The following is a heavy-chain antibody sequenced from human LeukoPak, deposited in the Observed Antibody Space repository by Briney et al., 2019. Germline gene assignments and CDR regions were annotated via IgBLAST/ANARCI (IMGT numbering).Heavy chain of an antibody. D-gene: IGHD2-2*02. J-gene: IGHJ4*02. Sequence: PSETLSLTCAVYGGSFSGYYWSWIRQPPGKGLEWIGEINHSGSTYYNPSLKSRVTISVDTSKNQFSLKLSSVTAADTAVYYCARQGGYCSSTSCYTMVDYWGQGTLVTVSS. CDR2: INHSGST. V-gene: IGHV4-34*01. CDR1: GGSFSGYY. CDR3: ARQGGYCSSTSCYTMVDY.